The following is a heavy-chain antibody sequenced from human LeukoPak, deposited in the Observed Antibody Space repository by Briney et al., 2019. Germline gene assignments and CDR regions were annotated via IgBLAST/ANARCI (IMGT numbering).Heavy chain of an antibody. CDR3: ARGGYYDPLDY. Sequence: SETLSLACTVSGGSISSYYWSWIRQPAGKGLEWIGRIYTSGSTNYNPSLKSRVTMSVDTSKNQFSLKVRSVTAADTAVYYCARGGYYDPLDYWGQGILVTVSS. V-gene: IGHV4-4*07. J-gene: IGHJ4*02. CDR2: IYTSGST. D-gene: IGHD3-16*01. CDR1: GGSISSYY.